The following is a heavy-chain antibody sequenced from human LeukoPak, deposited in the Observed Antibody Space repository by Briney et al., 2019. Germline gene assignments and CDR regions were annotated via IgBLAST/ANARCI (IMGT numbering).Heavy chain of an antibody. CDR1: GFIFSNYG. J-gene: IGHJ4*02. CDR2: IRYDVNNK. Sequence: GGSLRLSCAADGFIFSNYGMHWVRQAPGKWLGWVAFIRYDVNNKVYRDSVKGRFTISRDNSKYTLDLQMNRLRDKDTAVYYWAQSEKSGLWNGDLWTGHWGQGTLVTVSS. CDR3: AQSEKSGLWNGDLWTGH. D-gene: IGHD3/OR15-3a*01. V-gene: IGHV3-30*02.